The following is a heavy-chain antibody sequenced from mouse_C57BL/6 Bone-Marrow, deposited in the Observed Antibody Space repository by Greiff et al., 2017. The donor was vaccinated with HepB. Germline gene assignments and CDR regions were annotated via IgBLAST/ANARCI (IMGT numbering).Heavy chain of an antibody. CDR2: ISNGGGST. V-gene: IGHV5-12*01. CDR1: GFTFSDYY. Sequence: DVKLVESGGGLVQPGGSLKLSCAASGFTFSDYYMYWVRQTPEKRLEWVAYISNGGGSTYYPDTVKGRFTISRDNAKNTLYLQMSRLKSEDTAMYYCARPHYDYDVGAMDYWGQGTSVTVSS. J-gene: IGHJ4*01. CDR3: ARPHYDYDVGAMDY. D-gene: IGHD2-4*01.